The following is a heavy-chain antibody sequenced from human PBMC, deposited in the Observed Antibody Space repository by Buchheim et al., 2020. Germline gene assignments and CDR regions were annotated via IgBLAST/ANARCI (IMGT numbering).Heavy chain of an antibody. J-gene: IGHJ6*02. CDR2: INPNSGGT. D-gene: IGHD3-3*01. CDR1: GYTFTGYY. CDR3: ARGNYDFWSGYSELLYYYYYGMDV. V-gene: IGHV1-2*02. Sequence: QVQLVQSGAEVKKPGASVKVSCKASGYTFTGYYMHWVRQAPGQGLEWMGWINPNSGGTNYAQKFQGRVTMTRDTSISTAYMELSRLRSDDTAVYYCARGNYDFWSGYSELLYYYYYGMDVWGQGTT.